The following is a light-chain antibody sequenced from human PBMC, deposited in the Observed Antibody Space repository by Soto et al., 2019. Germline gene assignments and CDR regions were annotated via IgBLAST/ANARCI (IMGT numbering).Light chain of an antibody. J-gene: IGLJ1*01. CDR3: GSFAGNNNFV. Sequence: SALTQAPSPSRSPGPSVTISLPRTNGDVGGYNFVSWYQQHPGKAPQLMIHEVSQRPSGVPDRFSGSKSGNTASLTVSGLQAEDEADYYCGSFAGNNNFVFGAGTKVTVL. V-gene: IGLV2-8*01. CDR1: NGDVGGYNF. CDR2: EVS.